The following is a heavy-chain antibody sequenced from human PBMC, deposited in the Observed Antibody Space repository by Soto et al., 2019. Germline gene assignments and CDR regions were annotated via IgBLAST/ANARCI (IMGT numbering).Heavy chain of an antibody. V-gene: IGHV5-51*01. Sequence: PGASLNVSCRASGYSFTSISIGCLRLMPEKGLEGMGIIYPGDSDTRYSPSFQGQVTISADKSISTAYLQWSSLKASDTAMYYCARAMVRGKNYYGMDVWGQGTTVTVSS. D-gene: IGHD3-10*01. J-gene: IGHJ6*02. CDR1: GYSFTSIS. CDR3: ARAMVRGKNYYGMDV. CDR2: IYPGDSDT.